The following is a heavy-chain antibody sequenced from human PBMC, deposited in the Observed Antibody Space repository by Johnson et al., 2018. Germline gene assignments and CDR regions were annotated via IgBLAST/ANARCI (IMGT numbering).Heavy chain of an antibody. Sequence: QVQLVESGGGVVQPGRSLRLSCAASGFTFSSYGMHWVRQAPGKGLEWVAVISYDGSNKYYADSVKGRFTISRDNSKNTLYLQMNSLRAEDTAVYYCAKDRGRASSHYYDRDVWGKGTTVTVSS. CDR3: AKDRGRASSHYYDRDV. CDR1: GFTFSSYG. D-gene: IGHD2-15*01. J-gene: IGHJ6*03. V-gene: IGHV3-30*18. CDR2: ISYDGSNK.